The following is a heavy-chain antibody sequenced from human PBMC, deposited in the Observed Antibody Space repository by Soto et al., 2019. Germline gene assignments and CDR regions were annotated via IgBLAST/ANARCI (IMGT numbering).Heavy chain of an antibody. V-gene: IGHV1-18*01. CDR3: ARDFSDFWSGYAH. Sequence: ASVKVSCKASGYTFTSYGISWVRQAPGQGPEWMGWIRAYNGNTNYAQKLQGRVPMTTDTPTSTAYMGLRSLRSDDTAVYYGARDFSDFWSGYAHWGQGSLVTVAS. J-gene: IGHJ4*02. CDR1: GYTFTSYG. CDR2: IRAYNGNT. D-gene: IGHD3-3*01.